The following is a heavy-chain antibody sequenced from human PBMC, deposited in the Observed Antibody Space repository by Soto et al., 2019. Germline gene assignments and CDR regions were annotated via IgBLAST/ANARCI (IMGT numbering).Heavy chain of an antibody. CDR2: IYYSGST. J-gene: IGHJ3*02. Sequence: QVQLQESGPGLVKPSETLSLTCTVSGGSISSYYWSWIRQPPGKGLEWIGYIYYSGSTNYNPSLTIRVTISVDTSKNQFSLKLSSVTAADTAVYYCARALILTGYYIHDVFDIWGQWTMVNVSS. CDR3: ARALILTGYYIHDVFDI. D-gene: IGHD3-9*01. CDR1: GGSISSYY. V-gene: IGHV4-59*01.